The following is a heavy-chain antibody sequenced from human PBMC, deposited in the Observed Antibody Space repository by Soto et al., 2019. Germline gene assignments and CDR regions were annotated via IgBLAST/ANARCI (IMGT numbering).Heavy chain of an antibody. Sequence: ASVKVSCKASGYTFTSYGISWVRQAPGQGLEWMGWISAYNGNTNYAQKLQGRVTMTTDTSTSTAYMELRSLRSDDTAVYYCARGGLYYYDSSGRWTGFDYWGQGTLVTVSS. D-gene: IGHD3-22*01. J-gene: IGHJ4*02. CDR3: ARGGLYYYDSSGRWTGFDY. CDR2: ISAYNGNT. CDR1: GYTFTSYG. V-gene: IGHV1-18*04.